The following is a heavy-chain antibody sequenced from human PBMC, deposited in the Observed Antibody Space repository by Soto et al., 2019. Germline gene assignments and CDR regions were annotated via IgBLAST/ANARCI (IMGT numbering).Heavy chain of an antibody. CDR1: GRSISSYY. Sequence: SETLSLTCTVSGRSISSYYWSWIRQPPGKGLEWIGYIYYSGSTNYNPSLKSRVTISVDTSKNQFSLKLSSVTAADTAVYYCASTITEGGPRQGGPYYYYYYMDVWGKGATVTVSS. J-gene: IGHJ6*03. D-gene: IGHD5-12*01. V-gene: IGHV4-59*08. CDR2: IYYSGST. CDR3: ASTITEGGPRQGGPYYYYYYMDV.